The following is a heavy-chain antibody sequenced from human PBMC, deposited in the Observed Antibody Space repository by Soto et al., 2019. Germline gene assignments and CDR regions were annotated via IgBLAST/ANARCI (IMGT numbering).Heavy chain of an antibody. CDR2: IHHSGST. D-gene: IGHD3-10*01. V-gene: IGHV4-59*08. Sequence: SETMSLTCSVSGGSITSHYCSWFRQPPGKGLEWIGYIHHSGSTSYNPSLKSRVTMSVDTSKNQFSLKVSSVTAADTALYYCARQGFGQLHGLVDVWGPGTTVTVS. CDR3: ARQGFGQLHGLVDV. J-gene: IGHJ6*02. CDR1: GGSITSHY.